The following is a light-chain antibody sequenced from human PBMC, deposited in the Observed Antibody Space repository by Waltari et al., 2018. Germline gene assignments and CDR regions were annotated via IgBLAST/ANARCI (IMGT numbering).Light chain of an antibody. Sequence: QSVLTQPPSASGSPGQSVTIPCTGTSTDVGGNNYVPWYQQHPGKAPKLMIYEVNKRPSGVPDRFSGSKSGNTASLTVSGLQAEDEADYYCSSYGGSKVFGGGTKLTVL. CDR3: SSYGGSKV. V-gene: IGLV2-8*01. CDR1: STDVGGNNY. CDR2: EVN. J-gene: IGLJ3*02.